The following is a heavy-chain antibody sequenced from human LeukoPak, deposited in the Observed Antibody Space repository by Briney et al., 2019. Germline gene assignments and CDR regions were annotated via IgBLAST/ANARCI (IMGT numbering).Heavy chain of an antibody. Sequence: SETLSLTCTVSGGSISSYYWSWIRQPPGKGLEWIGYIYYSGSTNYNPSLKSRVTISVDTSKNQFSLKLSSVTAADTAVYYCARARNYYDSSDYYYGGDAFDIWGQGTMVTVSS. J-gene: IGHJ3*02. V-gene: IGHV4-59*01. CDR2: IYYSGST. CDR3: ARARNYYDSSDYYYGGDAFDI. CDR1: GGSISSYY. D-gene: IGHD3-22*01.